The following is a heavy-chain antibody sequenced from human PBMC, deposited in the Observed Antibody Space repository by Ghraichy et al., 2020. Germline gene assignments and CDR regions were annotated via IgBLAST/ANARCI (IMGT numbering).Heavy chain of an antibody. CDR2: IHDSEST. Sequence: SETLSLTCTVSGGSISSSSYYWVWIRQPPGKGLEWIGSIHDSESTFYNPSLKSRVTISVDTSKNQFSLKLSSVTAADTAVYYCARLQRHYDFSSGPYGGDFDYWGQGTLVTVSS. J-gene: IGHJ4*02. CDR3: ARLQRHYDFSSGPYGGDFDY. D-gene: IGHD3-3*01. CDR1: GGSISSSSYY. V-gene: IGHV4-39*01.